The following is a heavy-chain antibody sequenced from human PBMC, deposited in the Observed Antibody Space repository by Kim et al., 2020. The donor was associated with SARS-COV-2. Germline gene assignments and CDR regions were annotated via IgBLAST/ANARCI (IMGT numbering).Heavy chain of an antibody. J-gene: IGHJ4*01. CDR1: GFTFSSYG. CDR2: ISYDGSNK. V-gene: IGHV3-30*03. Sequence: GGSLRLSCAASGFTFSSYGMHLVRQAPGKGLEWVAVISYDGSNKYYADSVKGRFTISRDNSKNTLYLQMNSLRAEDTAVYYCASARNYYDSSGIFDYLG. D-gene: IGHD3-22*01. CDR3: ASARNYYDSSGIFDY.